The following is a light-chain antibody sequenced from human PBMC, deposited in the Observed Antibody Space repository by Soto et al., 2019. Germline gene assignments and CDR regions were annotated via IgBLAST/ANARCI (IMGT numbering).Light chain of an antibody. Sequence: DIQLTQSPSSVSASVGDRVTITCRASQGVSSWLAWYQQKPGKAPKLLISAASILQGGVPSRFSGSGSGTDFTLTVSSLQPEDFATYYCQQANNFPITFGQGTRLEIK. CDR2: AAS. J-gene: IGKJ5*01. CDR1: QGVSSW. CDR3: QQANNFPIT. V-gene: IGKV1-12*01.